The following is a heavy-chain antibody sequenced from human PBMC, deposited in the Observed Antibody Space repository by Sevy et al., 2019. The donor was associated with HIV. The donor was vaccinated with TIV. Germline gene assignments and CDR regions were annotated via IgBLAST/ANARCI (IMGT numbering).Heavy chain of an antibody. CDR2: IWSDGRFE. J-gene: IGHJ4*02. V-gene: IGHV3-33*01. D-gene: IGHD3-22*01. CDR3: ARGGYYYDNAAYYAFDS. CDR1: GFTFSNYA. Sequence: GGSLRLSCAATGFTFSNYAMHWVRQTPGKGLEWVAIIWSDGRFENHGDSVKGRFTISRDNSKNTLYLQMNNVRVEDTAVYYCARGGYYYDNAAYYAFDSWGQGTLVTVSS.